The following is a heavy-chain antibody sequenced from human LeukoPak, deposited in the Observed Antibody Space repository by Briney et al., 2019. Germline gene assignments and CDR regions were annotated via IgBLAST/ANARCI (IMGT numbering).Heavy chain of an antibody. Sequence: SETLSLTCTVSGYSISSGYYWGWIRQPPGKGLEWIGSIYHSGSTYYNPSLKSRVTISVDTSKNQFSLKLSSVTAADTAVYYCAIAAHNRRYYYYMDVWGKGTTVTVSS. CDR2: IYHSGST. CDR1: GYSISSGYY. CDR3: AIAAHNRRYYYYMDV. J-gene: IGHJ6*03. D-gene: IGHD3-16*02. V-gene: IGHV4-38-2*02.